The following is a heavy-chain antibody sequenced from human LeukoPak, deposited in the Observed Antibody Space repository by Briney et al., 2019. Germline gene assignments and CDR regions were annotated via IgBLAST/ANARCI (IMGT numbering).Heavy chain of an antibody. CDR3: ARVPFASSSSRNFDY. CDR2: INPNSGGT. J-gene: IGHJ4*02. CDR1: GYTFTGYY. V-gene: IGHV1-2*02. Sequence: GASVKVSCTASGYTFTGYYMHWVRQAPGQGLEWMGWINPNSGGTNYAQKFQGRVTMTRDTSISTAYMELSRLRSDDTAVYYCARVPFASSSSRNFDYWGQGTLVTVSS. D-gene: IGHD6-6*01.